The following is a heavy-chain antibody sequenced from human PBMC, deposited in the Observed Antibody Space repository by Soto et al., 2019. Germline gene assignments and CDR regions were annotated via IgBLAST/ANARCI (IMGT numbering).Heavy chain of an antibody. CDR1: GYTFTSYG. CDR2: ISAYNGNT. D-gene: IGHD3-3*01. J-gene: IGHJ6*02. Sequence: QVQLVQSGAEVKKPGASVKVSCKASGYTFTSYGISWVRQAPGQGLEWMGWISAYNGNTNYAQKLQGRVTMTTDTSKSTAYMELRSLRSDDTAVYYCARVPPYYDFWSGYYAYYYYGMDVWGQGTTVTVSS. V-gene: IGHV1-18*01. CDR3: ARVPPYYDFWSGYYAYYYYGMDV.